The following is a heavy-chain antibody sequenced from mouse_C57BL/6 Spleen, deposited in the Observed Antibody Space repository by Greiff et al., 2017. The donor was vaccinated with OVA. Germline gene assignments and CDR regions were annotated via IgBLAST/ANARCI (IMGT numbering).Heavy chain of an antibody. CDR3: ARKTGTKGVYFDY. Sequence: VQLQQSGPELVKPGASVKISCKASGYAFSSSWMNWVKQRPGKGLEWIGRIYPGAGDTTYNGKFKGKATLTADKYSSAAYMQLNSLTSEDSAVYFCARKTGTKGVYFDYWGQGTTLTVSS. CDR1: GYAFSSSW. D-gene: IGHD4-1*01. V-gene: IGHV1-82*01. J-gene: IGHJ2*01. CDR2: IYPGAGDT.